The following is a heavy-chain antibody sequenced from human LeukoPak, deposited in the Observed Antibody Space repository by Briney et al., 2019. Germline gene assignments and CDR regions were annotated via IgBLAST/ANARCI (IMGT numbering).Heavy chain of an antibody. V-gene: IGHV4-34*01. CDR1: GGSFSGYY. CDR3: VTYYFDSSGPKKNY. Sequence: KPSETLSLTCAVYGGSFSGYYWSWIRQPPGKGLEWIGEINHSGSTNYNPPLKSRVTISVDTSKKQFSLKLSSVTAADTAVYYCVTYYFDSSGPKKNYWGQGTLVTVSS. D-gene: IGHD3-22*01. CDR2: INHSGST. J-gene: IGHJ4*02.